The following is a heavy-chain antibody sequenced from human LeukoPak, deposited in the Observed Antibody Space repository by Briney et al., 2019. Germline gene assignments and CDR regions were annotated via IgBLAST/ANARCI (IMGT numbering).Heavy chain of an antibody. CDR2: IIPIFGTS. CDR1: GGTFSSYA. V-gene: IGHV1-69*05. D-gene: IGHD3-22*01. Sequence: SVKVSCKASGGTFSSYAISWVRQAPGQGLEWMGGIIPIFGTSNYAQKFQGRVTITTDESTSTAYMELSSLRSEDTAVYYCARGGNYYDSSGYLFDYWGQGTLVTVSS. J-gene: IGHJ4*02. CDR3: ARGGNYYDSSGYLFDY.